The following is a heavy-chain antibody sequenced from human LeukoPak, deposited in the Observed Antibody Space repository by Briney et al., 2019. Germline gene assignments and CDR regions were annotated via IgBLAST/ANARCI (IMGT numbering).Heavy chain of an antibody. D-gene: IGHD2-15*01. CDR1: GFTFSSYS. CDR2: ISSSSSYI. CDR3: ARGSHCSGGSCYWNY. J-gene: IGHJ4*02. Sequence: PGGSLRLSCAASGFTFSSYSMNWVRQAPGKGLEWVSSISSSSSYIYYADSVKGRFTISRDNAKDSLYLQMNSLRAEDTAVYYCARGSHCSGGSCYWNYWGQGTLVTVSS. V-gene: IGHV3-21*01.